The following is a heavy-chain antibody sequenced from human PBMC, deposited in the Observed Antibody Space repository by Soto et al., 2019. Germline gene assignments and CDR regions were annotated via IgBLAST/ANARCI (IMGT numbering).Heavy chain of an antibody. CDR3: ARRTDYYDSSGYDFDY. D-gene: IGHD3-22*01. J-gene: IGHJ4*02. V-gene: IGHV4-39*01. CDR1: GGSISSSSYY. CDR2: IYYSGST. Sequence: SEPLSLTCTVSGGSISSSSYYWGWIRQPPGKGLEWIGSIYYSGSTYYNPSLKSRVTISVDTSKNQFSLKLSSVTAADTAVYYCARRTDYYDSSGYDFDYWGQGTLVTVSS.